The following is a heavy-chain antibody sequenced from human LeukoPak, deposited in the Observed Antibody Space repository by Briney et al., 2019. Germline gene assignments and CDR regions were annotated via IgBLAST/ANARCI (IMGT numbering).Heavy chain of an antibody. D-gene: IGHD3-3*01. J-gene: IGHJ4*02. Sequence: PGGSLRLSCAASGFTFSSYSMNWVRQAPGKGLEWVSYISSSSSTIYYADSVKGRFTISRDNAKNSLYLQMNSLRAEDTAVYYCARDQAPHYDFWSGLIDYWGQGTLVTVSS. V-gene: IGHV3-48*01. CDR1: GFTFSSYS. CDR3: ARDQAPHYDFWSGLIDY. CDR2: ISSSSSTI.